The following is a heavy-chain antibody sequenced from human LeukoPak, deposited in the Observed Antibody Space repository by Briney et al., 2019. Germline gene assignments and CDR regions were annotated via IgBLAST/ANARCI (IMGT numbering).Heavy chain of an antibody. CDR2: ISGSGRST. CDR1: GFSFSNYA. CDR3: ARGGY. J-gene: IGHJ4*02. V-gene: IGHV3-23*01. Sequence: GGSLRLSCLVSGFSFSNYAMNWVRQAPGKGLEWVSDISGSGRSTYYAGSVKGRFIISRDNSKNTLYLQMNSLRADDTAVYYCARGGYWGQGTLVTVSS.